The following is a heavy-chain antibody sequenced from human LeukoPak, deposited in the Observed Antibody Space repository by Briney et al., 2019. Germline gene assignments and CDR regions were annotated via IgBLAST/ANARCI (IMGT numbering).Heavy chain of an antibody. CDR2: ISAYNGNT. V-gene: IGHV1-18*01. D-gene: IGHD3-10*01. CDR3: ARDGVTMVRGVIIRDYYYYYMDV. J-gene: IGHJ6*03. CDR1: GYTFTSYG. Sequence: ASVKVSGKTSGYTFTSYGINWVRQAPGQGLEWMGWISAYNGNTNYAQKLQGRVTMTTDTSTSTAYMELRSLRSDDTAVYYCARDGVTMVRGVIIRDYYYYYMDVWGKGTTVTISS.